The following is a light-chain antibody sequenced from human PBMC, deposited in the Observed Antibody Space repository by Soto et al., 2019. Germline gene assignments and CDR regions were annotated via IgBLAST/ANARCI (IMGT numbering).Light chain of an antibody. CDR2: KAS. Sequence: DIQMTKSPSTLSASVVDRVTIIFRASQTISGWLAWYQQKPGKAPKLLIYKASSLESGVPSRFSGSGSGTEFTLTISSLQPDDFATYYCQQYKSYSLTFGGGTKVDIK. V-gene: IGKV1-5*03. CDR1: QTISGW. CDR3: QQYKSYSLT. J-gene: IGKJ4*01.